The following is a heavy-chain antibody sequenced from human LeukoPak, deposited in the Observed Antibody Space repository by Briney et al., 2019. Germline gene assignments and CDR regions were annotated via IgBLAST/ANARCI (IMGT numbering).Heavy chain of an antibody. J-gene: IGHJ6*02. CDR2: ISSSSSTI. D-gene: IGHD4-17*01. Sequence: GGSLRLSCAASGLTFSSYSMNWVRQAPGKGLEWVSYISSSSSTIYYADSVKGRFTISRDNAKNSLYLQMNSLRAEDTAVYYCARDHGDYPTIYYYYGMDVWGQGTTVTVSS. CDR1: GLTFSSYS. V-gene: IGHV3-48*01. CDR3: ARDHGDYPTIYYYYGMDV.